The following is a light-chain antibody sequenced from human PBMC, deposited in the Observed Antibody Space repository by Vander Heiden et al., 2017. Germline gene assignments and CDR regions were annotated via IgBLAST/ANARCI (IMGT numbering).Light chain of an antibody. CDR3: SAWDSSPSAWV. CDR1: SNNVGNQV. J-gene: IGLJ3*02. CDR2: RNN. V-gene: IGLV10-54*01. Sequence: QAGLTQPPSVSRCLGQTATLTCSGISNNVGNQVAAWRQQHQGHPPKLLSYRNNNRPSGISERLSASRSGNTASLTITGLQPEDETDYYCSAWDSSPSAWVFGGGTKLTVL.